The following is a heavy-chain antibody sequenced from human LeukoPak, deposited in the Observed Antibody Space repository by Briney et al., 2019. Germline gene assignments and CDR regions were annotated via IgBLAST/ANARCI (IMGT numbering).Heavy chain of an antibody. CDR2: FSYCGST. Sequence: SVTLSLTCTVSGGSISSGGYYWSWIRQHPGKGLEWIRSFSYCGSTYYNPSLKSRVTISVDTSKNQFSLKLSSVTAADTAVYYCARVPSYDSSGYYVRYWYFDLWGRGTLVTV. CDR1: GGSISSGGYY. V-gene: IGHV4-31*03. CDR3: ARVPSYDSSGYYVRYWYFDL. J-gene: IGHJ2*01. D-gene: IGHD3-22*01.